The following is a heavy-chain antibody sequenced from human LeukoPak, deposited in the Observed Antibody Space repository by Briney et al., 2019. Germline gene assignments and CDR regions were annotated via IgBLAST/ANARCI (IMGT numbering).Heavy chain of an antibody. CDR2: ISGTGGST. V-gene: IGHV3-23*01. D-gene: IGHD2-15*01. CDR1: GFTFSSYA. J-gene: IGHJ4*02. CDR3: AKEREAYCSGGSCYGSDKLFPADY. Sequence: GGSLRLFCAASGFTFSSYAMTWVRQAPRKGLEWVSSISGTGGSTFYADSVKGRFTISRDNSKNTLYLQMNSLRAEHMAIYYCAKEREAYCSGGSCYGSDKLFPADYLYQGTLVTVSS.